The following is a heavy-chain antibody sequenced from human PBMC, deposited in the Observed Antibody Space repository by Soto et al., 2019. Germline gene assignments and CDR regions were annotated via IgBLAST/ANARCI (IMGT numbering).Heavy chain of an antibody. Sequence: VKVSCKASGGTFSSYAISWVRQAPGQGLEWMGGIIPIFGTANYAQKFQGRVTITADESTSTAYMELSSLRSEDTAVYYCASSYDFWSGYYTYFDYWGQGTLVTVSS. D-gene: IGHD3-3*01. J-gene: IGHJ4*02. CDR2: IIPIFGTA. V-gene: IGHV1-69*13. CDR3: ASSYDFWSGYYTYFDY. CDR1: GGTFSSYA.